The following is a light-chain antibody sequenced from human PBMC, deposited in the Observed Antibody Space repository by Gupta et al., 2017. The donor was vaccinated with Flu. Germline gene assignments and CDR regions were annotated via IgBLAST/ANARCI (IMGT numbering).Light chain of an antibody. J-gene: IGLJ2*01. CDR1: NIGSKS. V-gene: IGLV3-21*02. Sequence: SYVLTQPPSVSVAPGQTASISCGGNNIGSKSVHWYQQKPGQAPVLLVYDDSDRPSGIPERFSGSNSGNTATLTISRVEAGDEADYYCQVWDRSSDHVIFGGGTKLTVL. CDR3: QVWDRSSDHVI. CDR2: DDS.